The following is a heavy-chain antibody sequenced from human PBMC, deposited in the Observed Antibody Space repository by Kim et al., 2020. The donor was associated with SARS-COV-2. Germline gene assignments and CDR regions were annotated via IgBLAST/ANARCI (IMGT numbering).Heavy chain of an antibody. CDR2: GIA. J-gene: IGHJ5*02. V-gene: IGHV1-69*02. Sequence: GIANYAQKFQGRVTITADKSTSTAYMELSSLRSEDTAVYYCARFRGGFDPWGQGTLVTVSS. CDR3: ARFRGGFDP.